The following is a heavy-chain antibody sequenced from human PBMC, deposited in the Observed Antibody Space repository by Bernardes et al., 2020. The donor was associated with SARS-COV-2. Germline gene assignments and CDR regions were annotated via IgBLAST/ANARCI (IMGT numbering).Heavy chain of an antibody. J-gene: IGHJ6*04. CDR1: GFTFSSYW. Sequence: GGSLRLSCAASGFTFSSYWMSWVRQAPGKGLEWVANIKQDGSEKYYVDSVKGRFTISRDNAKNSLYLQMNSLRAEDTAVYYCARDMVAVAGTTNYYYYGMDVWGKGTTVTVSS. V-gene: IGHV3-7*03. CDR3: ARDMVAVAGTTNYYYYGMDV. D-gene: IGHD6-19*01. CDR2: IKQDGSEK.